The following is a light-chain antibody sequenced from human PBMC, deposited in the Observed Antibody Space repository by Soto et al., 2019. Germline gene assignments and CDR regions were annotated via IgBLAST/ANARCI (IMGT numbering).Light chain of an antibody. CDR3: MQSTQLPPT. CDR1: PGLLHITGETF. Sequence: DVVMTQTPLSLSVAPGQPASISCKSSPGLLHITGETFLFWYLQKPGQSPQLLIYEVSTRVSGVPDRFSGSGSGTDFTLEISRVETDDVGIYYCMQSTQLPPTFGQGTRLEIK. V-gene: IGKV2D-29*02. CDR2: EVS. J-gene: IGKJ5*01.